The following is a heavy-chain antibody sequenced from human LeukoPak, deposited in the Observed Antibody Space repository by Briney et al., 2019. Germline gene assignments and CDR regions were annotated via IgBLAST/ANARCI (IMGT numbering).Heavy chain of an antibody. CDR2: IYTSGST. CDR1: GGSISSYY. D-gene: IGHD6-13*01. V-gene: IGHV4-4*07. CDR3: ARDDKGRIAAAGTYYYYYYMDV. Sequence: SETLSLTCTVSGGSISSYYWSWIRQPAGKGLEWIGRIYTSGSTNYNPSLKSRVTMSVDTSKNQFSLKLSSVTAADTAVYYCARDDKGRIAAAGTYYYYYYMDVWSKGTTVTVSS. J-gene: IGHJ6*03.